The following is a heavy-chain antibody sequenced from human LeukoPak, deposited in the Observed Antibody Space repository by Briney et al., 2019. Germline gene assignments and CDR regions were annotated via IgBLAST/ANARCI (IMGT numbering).Heavy chain of an antibody. J-gene: IGHJ2*01. CDR1: GFTFDDHA. CDR3: AKSTTVAGTAWYFDL. D-gene: IGHD6-19*01. CDR2: IRGDDGST. V-gene: IGHV3-43*02. Sequence: GGSLRLSCAASGFTFDDHAMNWVRQPPGRGLEWISLIRGDDGSTHYADSVRGRFTISRDNNKTSLYLQVNSLRTEDTALYFCAKSTTVAGTAWYFDLWGRGTLVTVSS.